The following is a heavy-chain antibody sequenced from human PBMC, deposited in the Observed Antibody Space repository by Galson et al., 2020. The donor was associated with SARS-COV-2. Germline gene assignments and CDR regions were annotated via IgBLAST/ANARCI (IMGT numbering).Heavy chain of an antibody. CDR2: VYPSDTT. D-gene: IGHD3-22*01. CDR3: ARQGVNMIVLVTVPGWYFDL. V-gene: IGHV4-38-2*02. Sequence: SETLYLTCTVSGYSVSTTNYSAWVRQPPGRGLEWIGSVYPSDTTYYNPSLKSRITISVDTSKNQFSLRLDSVTAADTALYYCARQGVNMIVLVTVPGWYFDLWGRGTLVTVSS. CDR1: GYSVSTTNY. J-gene: IGHJ2*01.